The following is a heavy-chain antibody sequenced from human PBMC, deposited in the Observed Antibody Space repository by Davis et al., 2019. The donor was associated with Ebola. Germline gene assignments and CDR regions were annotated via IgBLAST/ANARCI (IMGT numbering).Heavy chain of an antibody. CDR2: ISYNGRHI. Sequence: PGGSLRLSCATSGFIFSDYYMSWLRQAPGKGLELISIISYNGRHINYAESVKGRFTTSRDNTKNSLYLQLDSLRDEDTAIYYCARGAAPNPWGQGTRVTVAS. D-gene: IGHD6-13*01. V-gene: IGHV3-11*06. CDR3: ARGAAPNP. CDR1: GFIFSDYY. J-gene: IGHJ5*02.